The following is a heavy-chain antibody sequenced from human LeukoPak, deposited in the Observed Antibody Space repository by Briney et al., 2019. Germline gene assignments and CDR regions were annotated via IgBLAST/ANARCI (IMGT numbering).Heavy chain of an antibody. V-gene: IGHV1-18*01. CDR3: ARAAGGFCTDGVCSSFDY. D-gene: IGHD2-8*01. Sequence: ASVKVSCKASGYTFIHYGISWVRQAPGQGPEWMGWISTYNGNTKVAQNLQGRVTMSTDTSTSTAYMELRSLTSGDTAVYYCARAAGGFCTDGVCSSFDYWGQGTLVTVSS. CDR2: ISTYNGNT. J-gene: IGHJ4*02. CDR1: GYTFIHYG.